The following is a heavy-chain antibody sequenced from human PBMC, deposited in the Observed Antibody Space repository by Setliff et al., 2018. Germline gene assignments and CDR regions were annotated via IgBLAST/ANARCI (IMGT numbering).Heavy chain of an antibody. Sequence: GSLRLSCAASGLIFRNYAMSWVRQAPGRGLEWLASINPHGTEKYYADSVKGRFTISRDNAKNSLSLQMNNLRTEDTAVYYCFGAGTCSYWGQGTLVTVSS. V-gene: IGHV3-7*01. CDR1: GLIFRNYA. D-gene: IGHD3-10*01. J-gene: IGHJ4*02. CDR3: FGAGTCSY. CDR2: INPHGTEK.